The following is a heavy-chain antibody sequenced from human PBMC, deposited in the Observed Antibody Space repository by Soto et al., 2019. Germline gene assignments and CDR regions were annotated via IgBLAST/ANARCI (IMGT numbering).Heavy chain of an antibody. CDR2: MSMDGTQK. V-gene: IGHV3-30-3*01. D-gene: IGHD3-10*02. CDR3: ARDRVPYVYFYYGMDV. Sequence: QVRLVESGGGVVQPGGSLRLSCAASGFDFYNYSMHWVRQAPDKGLEWVAIMSMDGTQKYYTDSVKGRFTISRDNSKSMFFLQMSSLRPEDTAVYFCARDRVPYVYFYYGMDVWGQGTTVTVSS. J-gene: IGHJ6*02. CDR1: GFDFYNYS.